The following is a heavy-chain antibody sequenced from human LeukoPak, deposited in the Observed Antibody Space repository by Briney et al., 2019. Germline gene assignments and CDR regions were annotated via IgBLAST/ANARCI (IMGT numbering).Heavy chain of an antibody. D-gene: IGHD3-10*01. CDR3: ARGTYYYGSGSYYMPVAFDY. CDR2: ISAYNGNT. CDR1: GYTFTSYG. J-gene: IGHJ4*02. Sequence: ASVKVSCKASGYTFTSYGISWVRQAPGQGLEWMGWISAYNGNTNYAQKLQGRVTMTTDTSTSTAYMELRSLRSEDTAVYYCARGTYYYGSGSYYMPVAFDYWGQGTLVTVSS. V-gene: IGHV1-18*01.